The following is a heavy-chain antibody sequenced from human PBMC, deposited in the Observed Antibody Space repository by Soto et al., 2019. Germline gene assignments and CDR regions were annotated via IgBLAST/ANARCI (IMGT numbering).Heavy chain of an antibody. CDR2: IIPILGTA. Sequence: QVQLVQSGAEVKKPGSSVKVSCKASGGTFSSYAISWVRQAPGQGLEWLGGIIPILGTANYAQKFQGRVTITADDSTSTAYMELSSRRCEDTAVYYCARGNHIVVVPAAIVRYYYDGMDVWGEGTTVTVSS. D-gene: IGHD2-2*01. J-gene: IGHJ6*04. CDR3: ARGNHIVVVPAAIVRYYYDGMDV. V-gene: IGHV1-69*01. CDR1: GGTFSSYA.